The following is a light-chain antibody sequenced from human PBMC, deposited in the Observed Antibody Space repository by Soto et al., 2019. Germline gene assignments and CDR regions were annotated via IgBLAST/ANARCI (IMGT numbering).Light chain of an antibody. CDR2: EVS. CDR1: NSDVGGYNY. V-gene: IGLV2-8*01. J-gene: IGLJ1*01. CDR3: GSYEGSNTCG. Sequence: QSVLTQPPSASGSPGQSVTISCTGTNSDVGGYNYVSWYQQHPGKAPKLMISEVSKRPSGVPDRFSGSKSGNTAFLTVSGLQAEDEADYYCGSYEGSNTCGFGTGTKVTVL.